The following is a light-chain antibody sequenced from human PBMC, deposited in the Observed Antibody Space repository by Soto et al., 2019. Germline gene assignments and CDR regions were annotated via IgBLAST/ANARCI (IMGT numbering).Light chain of an antibody. J-gene: IGKJ2*01. CDR3: QHHNNWPYT. Sequence: EILMTQSPATLSVSPGERVTLSCRASQSVSNNLAWYQQKPGQAPRPLIYGASTRATGIPARFSGGGSGTEFTLTISSLNSEDFSVYYCQHHNNWPYTFGQGTKLEIK. V-gene: IGKV3-15*01. CDR2: GAS. CDR1: QSVSNN.